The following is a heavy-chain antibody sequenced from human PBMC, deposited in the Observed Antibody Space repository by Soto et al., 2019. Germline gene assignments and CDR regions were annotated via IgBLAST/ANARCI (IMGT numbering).Heavy chain of an antibody. D-gene: IGHD6-13*01. V-gene: IGHV1-3*01. CDR3: ASRHSSSWYYFDY. CDR1: GYTFTSYA. Sequence: GPVKVSCKASGYTFTSYAMHWVCQAPGQRLEWMGWINAGNGNTKYSQKFQGRVTITRDTSASTAYMELSSLRSEDTAVYYCASRHSSSWYYFDYWGQGTLVTVS. CDR2: INAGNGNT. J-gene: IGHJ4*02.